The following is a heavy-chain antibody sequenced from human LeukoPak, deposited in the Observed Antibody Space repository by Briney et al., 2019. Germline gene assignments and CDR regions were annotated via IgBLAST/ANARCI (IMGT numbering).Heavy chain of an antibody. CDR3: ARDFDC. J-gene: IGHJ4*02. Sequence: PGGSLRLSCAASGFTFSTYWMSWVRQAPGKGLEWVANIKVDGSEESYVDSVKGRFTISRDNAKSSLFLQMNSLRAEDTAVYYCARDFDCWGQGTLVTVSS. CDR1: GFTFSTYW. V-gene: IGHV3-7*01. CDR2: IKVDGSEE.